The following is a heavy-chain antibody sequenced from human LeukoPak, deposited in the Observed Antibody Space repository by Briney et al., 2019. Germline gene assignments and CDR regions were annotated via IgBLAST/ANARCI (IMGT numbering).Heavy chain of an antibody. CDR2: IYYSGST. CDR3: ARLGTDYDSSGYYPALDY. J-gene: IGHJ4*02. V-gene: IGHV4-39*01. D-gene: IGHD3-22*01. Sequence: SETLSLTCTVSGGSISSSSYYWGWVRQPPGKGLEWIGSIYYSGSTYYNPSLKSRVTISVDTSKNQFSLKLSSVTAADTAVYYCARLGTDYDSSGYYPALDYWGQGTLVTVSS. CDR1: GGSISSSSYY.